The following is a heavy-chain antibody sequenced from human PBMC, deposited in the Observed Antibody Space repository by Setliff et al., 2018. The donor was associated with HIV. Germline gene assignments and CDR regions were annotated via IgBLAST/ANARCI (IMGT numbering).Heavy chain of an antibody. CDR2: IYPSDGRT. CDR1: GYTFTSYY. V-gene: IGHV1-46*01. D-gene: IGHD3-3*02. Sequence: GASVKVSCKASGYTFTSYYMHWVRQAPGQGLEWMGIIYPSDGRTTYAQEFQGRVTMTRDTSISTAYMELSSLRSDDTAVYYCARGTAPRPASVLEFLEWLFPNWFDPWGQGTLVTVSS. J-gene: IGHJ5*02. CDR3: ARGTAPRPASVLEFLEWLFPNWFDP.